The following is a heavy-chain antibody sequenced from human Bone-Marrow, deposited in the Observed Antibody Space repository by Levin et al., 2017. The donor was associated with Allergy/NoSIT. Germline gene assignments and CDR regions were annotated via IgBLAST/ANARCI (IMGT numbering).Heavy chain of an antibody. V-gene: IGHV4-59*01. D-gene: IGHD6-6*01. J-gene: IGHJ6*02. CDR2: IYYSGST. CDR1: GGSISSYY. CDR3: ARSGHSSIAARPFYYGMDV. Sequence: SETLSLTCTVSGGSISSYYWSWIRQPPGKGLEWIGYIYYSGSTNYNPSLKSRVTISVDTSKNQFSLKLSSVTAADTAVYYCARSGHSSIAARPFYYGMDVWGQGTTVTVSS.